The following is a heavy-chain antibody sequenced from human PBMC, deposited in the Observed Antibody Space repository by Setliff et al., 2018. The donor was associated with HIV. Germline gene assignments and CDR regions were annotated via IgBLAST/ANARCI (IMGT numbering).Heavy chain of an antibody. Sequence: ASVKVSCKASGGTLSSYAISWVRQAPGQGLEWMGGIIPILGISNYAQKFQGRVTITADKSTSTAYMELSSLRSEDTAVYYCAASRYCSSTSCYEDYGLDVWGQGTTVTVSS. CDR3: AASRYCSSTSCYEDYGLDV. V-gene: IGHV1-69*10. D-gene: IGHD2-2*01. J-gene: IGHJ6*02. CDR2: IIPILGIS. CDR1: GGTLSSYA.